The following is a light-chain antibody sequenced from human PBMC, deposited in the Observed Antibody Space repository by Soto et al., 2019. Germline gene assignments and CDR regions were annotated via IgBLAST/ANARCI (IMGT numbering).Light chain of an antibody. CDR1: LTVTNNY. V-gene: IGKV3-20*01. CDR3: QQYASAPLT. Sequence: EIVLTHSPDTLSLSPGERATLSCRASLTVTNNYLACYQQKAGQAPRLVIYDASNRATGVPDRFSASGSGTDFTLTISRLEAEDFAVYFCQQYASAPLTFGQGTKVEVK. CDR2: DAS. J-gene: IGKJ1*01.